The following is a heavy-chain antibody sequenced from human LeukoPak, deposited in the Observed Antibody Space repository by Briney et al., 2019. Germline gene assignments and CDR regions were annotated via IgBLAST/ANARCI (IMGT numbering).Heavy chain of an antibody. CDR3: ARENGDYVFDY. D-gene: IGHD4-17*01. CDR1: GFTFSSYS. Sequence: GGSLRLSCAASGFTFSSYSMDWVRQAPGKGLEWVSYISSSSSTIYYADSVKGRFTISRDNAKNSLYLQMNSLRAEDTAVYYCARENGDYVFDYWGQEPWSPSPQ. J-gene: IGHJ4*01. V-gene: IGHV3-48*01. CDR2: ISSSSSTI.